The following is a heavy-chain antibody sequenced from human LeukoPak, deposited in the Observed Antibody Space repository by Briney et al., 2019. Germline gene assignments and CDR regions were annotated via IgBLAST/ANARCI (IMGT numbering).Heavy chain of an antibody. J-gene: IGHJ4*02. Sequence: GGSLRLSCAASGFTFSSYGMHWVRQAPGKGLEWVAVISYDGSNKYYADSVKGRFTISRDNSKNTLYLQMNSLRAEDTAVYYCGTDRAGTGIDYWGQGTLVTVSS. CDR1: GFTFSSYG. D-gene: IGHD6-19*01. CDR2: ISYDGSNK. V-gene: IGHV3-30*03. CDR3: GTDRAGTGIDY.